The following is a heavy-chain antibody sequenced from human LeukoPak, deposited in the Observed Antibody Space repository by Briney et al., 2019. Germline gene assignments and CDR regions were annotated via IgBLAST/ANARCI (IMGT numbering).Heavy chain of an antibody. Sequence: PGGSLRLSCTASGFSFGTFAMSWVRQAPGKGLEWVSAISGSGGSTYYADSVKGRFTISRDNSKNTLYLQMNSLRAEDTAVYYCASQPRYDYVWGIWGQGTLVTVSS. CDR2: ISGSGGST. J-gene: IGHJ4*02. CDR1: GFSFGTFA. CDR3: ASQPRYDYVWGI. V-gene: IGHV3-23*01. D-gene: IGHD3-16*01.